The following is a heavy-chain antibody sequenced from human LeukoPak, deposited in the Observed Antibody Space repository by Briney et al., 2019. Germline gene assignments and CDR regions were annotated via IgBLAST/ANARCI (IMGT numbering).Heavy chain of an antibody. D-gene: IGHD3-3*01. Sequence: GGSLRLSCAASGFDFSSNWMHWVRHAPGQGLVWVSRIKGDGISTNYADSVKGRFTISRDIAKNTLYLQMNSLRAEDTGVYYCAKDHYWSIDYWGRGALVTVSS. CDR2: IKGDGIST. CDR3: AKDHYWSIDY. J-gene: IGHJ4*02. CDR1: GFDFSSNW. V-gene: IGHV3-74*01.